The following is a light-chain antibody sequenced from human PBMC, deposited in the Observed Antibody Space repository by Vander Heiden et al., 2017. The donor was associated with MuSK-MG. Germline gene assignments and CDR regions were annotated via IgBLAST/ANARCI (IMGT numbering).Light chain of an antibody. CDR1: QSVSSN. Sequence: EIVMTQSPVTRSVSPGERATLSCRASQSVSSNLAWYQQKRGQAPRLLIYGASTRATGIPASFSGSGSGTEFTPTISSLQSEDFAVYYCQQYNNWPGTFGQGTKVEIK. V-gene: IGKV3-15*01. CDR3: QQYNNWPGT. J-gene: IGKJ1*01. CDR2: GAS.